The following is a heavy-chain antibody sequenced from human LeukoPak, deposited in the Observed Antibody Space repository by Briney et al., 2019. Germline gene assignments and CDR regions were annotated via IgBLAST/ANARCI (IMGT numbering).Heavy chain of an antibody. CDR1: GFTFSSYG. CDR2: ISGSGGNT. Sequence: GGSLRLSCAASGFTFSSYGMSWVRQAPGKGLEWVSGISGSGGNTYYADSVKGRFTISRDNSKNTVYGQMNSLRAEDTGVYYCAKAKAAVGTLEWWFGMDIWGQGTTVTVSS. V-gene: IGHV3-23*01. CDR3: AKAKAAVGTLEWWFGMDI. J-gene: IGHJ6*02. D-gene: IGHD6-13*01.